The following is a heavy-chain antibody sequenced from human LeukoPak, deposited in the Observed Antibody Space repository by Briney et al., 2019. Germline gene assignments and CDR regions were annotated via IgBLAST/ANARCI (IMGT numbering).Heavy chain of an antibody. CDR2: IIPIFGTA. J-gene: IGHJ1*01. CDR3: ASHNSSSWYGYFQH. V-gene: IGHV1-69*13. CDR1: GGTFSIYA. Sequence: ASVKVSCKASGGTFSIYAISWVRQAPGQGLEWMGGIIPIFGTANYAQKFQGRVTITADESTSTAYMELSSLRSEDTAVYYCASHNSSSWYGYFQHWGQGTLVTVSS. D-gene: IGHD6-13*01.